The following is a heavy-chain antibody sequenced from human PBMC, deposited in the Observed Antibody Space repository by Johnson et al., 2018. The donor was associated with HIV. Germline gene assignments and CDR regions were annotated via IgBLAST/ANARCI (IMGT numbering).Heavy chain of an antibody. CDR3: ARDLYSGSYYDAFDI. CDR1: GFTFRSYA. V-gene: IGHV3-30-3*01. CDR2: ISYHGTNK. Sequence: QVQLVESGGGVVQPGRSLRLSCAASGFTFRSYAMHWVRQAPGKGLEWVAVISYHGTNKYYADPVKGRFTISRDNSKNTLYLQMNSLRAEDTAVYYCARDLYSGSYYDAFDIWGQGTMVTVSS. J-gene: IGHJ3*02. D-gene: IGHD1-26*01.